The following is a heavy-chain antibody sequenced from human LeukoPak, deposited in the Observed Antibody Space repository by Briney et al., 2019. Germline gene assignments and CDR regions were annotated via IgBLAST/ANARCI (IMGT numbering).Heavy chain of an antibody. CDR2: MNPNSGNT. J-gene: IGHJ6*03. V-gene: IGHV1-8*03. CDR3: AREIPWGHMDV. D-gene: IGHD7-27*01. Sequence: ASVKVSCKASGYTFTSYDINWVRQATGQGLEWMGWMNPNSGNTGYAQKFQGRVTITADESTSTAYMELSSLRSEDTAAYYCAREIPWGHMDVWGKGTTVTVSS. CDR1: GYTFTSYD.